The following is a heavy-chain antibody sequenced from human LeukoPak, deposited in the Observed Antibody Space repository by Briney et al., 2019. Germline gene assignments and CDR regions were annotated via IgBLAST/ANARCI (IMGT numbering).Heavy chain of an antibody. Sequence: PSETLSLTCTVSNGSISTTGFYWGWIRQPPGKGLEWIGKIYYYGSTYYNPSLKSRVTISLDMSKNRFSLNLSSVTAADTAVYYCARGHDILTGSPFDYWGQGSLVTVSS. V-gene: IGHV4-39*07. CDR3: ARGHDILTGSPFDY. J-gene: IGHJ4*02. CDR1: NGSISTTGFY. CDR2: IYYYGST. D-gene: IGHD3-9*01.